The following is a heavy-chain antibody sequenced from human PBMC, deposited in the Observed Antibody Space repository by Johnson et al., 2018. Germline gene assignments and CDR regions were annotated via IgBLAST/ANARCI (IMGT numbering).Heavy chain of an antibody. CDR3: ARHIGGGYYYYYYGMDV. CDR1: DGSISSGSYY. V-gene: IGHV4-39*01. D-gene: IGHD2-15*01. J-gene: IGHJ6*02. CDR2: IYYRGNT. Sequence: QVQLQESGPGLVKPSETLSLTCGVSDGSISSGSYYWGWIRQPPGKGLEWIGTIYYRGNTYYNPSLKSRVTISVDTSKNQFSLKLSSVTAADTAIYYCARHIGGGYYYYYYGMDVWGQGTTVTVSS.